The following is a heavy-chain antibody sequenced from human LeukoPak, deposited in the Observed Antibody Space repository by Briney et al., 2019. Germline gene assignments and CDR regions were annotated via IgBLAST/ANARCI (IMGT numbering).Heavy chain of an antibody. V-gene: IGHV5-51*01. Sequence: GESLKISCKGSGYSINNYWIGWVRQMPGKGLEWMGIIYPADSDIRYSPSFQGQVTISADKSISTAYLQWSSLKASDTAMYYCARHDSGRGGDCYTPAPCYYYGMDVWGQGTTVTVSS. CDR2: IYPADSDI. CDR3: ARHDSGRGGDCYTPAPCYYYGMDV. CDR1: GYSINNYW. D-gene: IGHD2-21*02. J-gene: IGHJ6*02.